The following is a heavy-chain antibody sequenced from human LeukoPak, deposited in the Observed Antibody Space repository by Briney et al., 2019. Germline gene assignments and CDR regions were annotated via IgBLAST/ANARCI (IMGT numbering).Heavy chain of an antibody. CDR1: GFTFSSYS. CDR3: ASPPDYYGSGSYIFYMDV. Sequence: PGGSLRLSCAASGFTFSSYSMNWVRQAPGKGLEWVSSISSSSSYIYYADSVKGRFTISRDNAKNSLYLQMNSLRAEDTAVYYCASPPDYYGSGSYIFYMDVWGKGTTVTVSS. J-gene: IGHJ6*03. D-gene: IGHD3-10*01. CDR2: ISSSSSYI. V-gene: IGHV3-21*01.